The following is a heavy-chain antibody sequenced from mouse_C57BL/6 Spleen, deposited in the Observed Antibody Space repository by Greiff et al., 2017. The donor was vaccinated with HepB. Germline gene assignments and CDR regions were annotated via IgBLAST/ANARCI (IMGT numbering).Heavy chain of an antibody. V-gene: IGHV1-69*01. CDR2: IDPSDSYT. D-gene: IGHD3-2*02. CDR3: ARRGDSSGYLYYFDY. J-gene: IGHJ2*01. Sequence: VQLQQSGAELVMPGASVKLSCKASGYTFTSYWMHWVKQRPGQGLEWIGEIDPSDSYTNYNQKFKGKSTLTVDKSSSTAYMQLSSLPSEDAAVYYCARRGDSSGYLYYFDYWGQSTTLTVSS. CDR1: GYTFTSYW.